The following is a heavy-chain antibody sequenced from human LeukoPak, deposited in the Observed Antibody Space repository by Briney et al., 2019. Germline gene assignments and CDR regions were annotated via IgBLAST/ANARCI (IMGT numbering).Heavy chain of an antibody. J-gene: IGHJ6*03. CDR3: ARRSGGSHYYYYYMDV. V-gene: IGHV3-48*01. CDR2: ISSSGSTI. CDR1: RFSFSNYA. D-gene: IGHD5-12*01. Sequence: PGGSLRLSCAASRFSFSNYAMRWVRQAPGKGLEWVSYISSSGSTIYYADSVKGRFTISRDNSKNTLYLQMGSLRAEDMAVYYCARRSGGSHYYYYYMDVWGKGTTVTVSS.